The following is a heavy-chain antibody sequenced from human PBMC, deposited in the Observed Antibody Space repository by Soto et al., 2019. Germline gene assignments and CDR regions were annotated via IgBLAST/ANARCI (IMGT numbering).Heavy chain of an antibody. CDR2: ISAHNGNT. CDR3: ARGRYGDY. CDR1: GYGFTTYG. Sequence: QIHLVQSGAEVKKPGASVKVSCKGSGYGFTTYGITWVRQAPGQGLERMAWISAHNGNTNYAQKLQGRVTVTRDTSTSTANMELRSLRSDDTAVYYCARGRYGDYWGQGALVTISS. D-gene: IGHD1-1*01. J-gene: IGHJ4*02. V-gene: IGHV1-18*01.